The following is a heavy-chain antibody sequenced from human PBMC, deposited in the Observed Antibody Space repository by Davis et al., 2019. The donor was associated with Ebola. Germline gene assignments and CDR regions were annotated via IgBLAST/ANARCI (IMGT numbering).Heavy chain of an antibody. J-gene: IGHJ4*02. CDR3: ARGEYSGYVFDY. V-gene: IGHV1-3*01. CDR1: GYTFTSYA. D-gene: IGHD5-12*01. Sequence: ASVKVSCKAAGYTFTSYAMHWVRQAPGQRLEWMGWINAGNGNTKYSQKFQGRVTITRDTSASTAYMELSSLRSEDTAVYYCARGEYSGYVFDYWGQGTLVTVSS. CDR2: INAGNGNT.